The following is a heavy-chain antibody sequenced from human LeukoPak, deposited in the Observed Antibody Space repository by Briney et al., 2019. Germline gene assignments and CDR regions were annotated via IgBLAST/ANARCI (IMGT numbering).Heavy chain of an antibody. CDR3: ATAPPEYSSSSFDY. Sequence: ASVKVSCKVSGYTLTELSMHWVRQAPGNRLEWMGGFDPEDGETIYAQKFQGRVTMTEDTSTDTAYMELSRLRSEDTAVYYCATAPPEYSSSSFDYWGQGNLVTVSS. V-gene: IGHV1-24*01. J-gene: IGHJ4*02. D-gene: IGHD6-6*01. CDR2: FDPEDGET. CDR1: GYTLTELS.